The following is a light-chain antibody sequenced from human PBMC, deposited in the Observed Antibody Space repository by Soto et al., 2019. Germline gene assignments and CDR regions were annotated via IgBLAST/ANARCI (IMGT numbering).Light chain of an antibody. V-gene: IGKV3-11*01. Sequence: EIVLTQTPATLSLSPGERSTLSCRASQSVSSYLAWYQQKPGQXPRXXIYDASNRATGIPARFSGSGSGTGLTITISSLEPEDCEVYDCQQRSNWPLTFGGGTKVDI. CDR2: DAS. CDR1: QSVSSY. J-gene: IGKJ4*01. CDR3: QQRSNWPLT.